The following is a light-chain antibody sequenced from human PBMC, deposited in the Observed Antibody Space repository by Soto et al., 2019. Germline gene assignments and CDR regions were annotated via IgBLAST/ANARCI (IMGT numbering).Light chain of an antibody. CDR2: GAS. CDR3: QQYDNSPIT. V-gene: IGKV3-20*01. J-gene: IGKJ5*01. Sequence: EIVLTQSPGTLSLSPWERATLSCRASQSVDSTYLTWYQQKPGQAPRLLIYGASSRATGIPDRFSGTGSETDFTLTISRLEPEDFAVYYCQQYDNSPITFGQGTRLEIK. CDR1: QSVDSTY.